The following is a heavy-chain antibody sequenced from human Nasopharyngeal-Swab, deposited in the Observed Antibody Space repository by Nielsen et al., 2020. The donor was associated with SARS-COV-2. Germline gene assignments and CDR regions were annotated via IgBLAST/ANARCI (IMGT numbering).Heavy chain of an antibody. CDR1: GFTFSSYA. Sequence: GESLKIPCAASGFTFSSYAMSWVRQAPGKGLEWVSAITPSGDSTYYADSVKGRFTISRDNSKNTLYLQMNSLRAEDTAVYYCVKDSTWFDPWGQGTLVTVSS. V-gene: IGHV3-23*01. CDR3: VKDSTWFDP. J-gene: IGHJ5*02. CDR2: ITPSGDST.